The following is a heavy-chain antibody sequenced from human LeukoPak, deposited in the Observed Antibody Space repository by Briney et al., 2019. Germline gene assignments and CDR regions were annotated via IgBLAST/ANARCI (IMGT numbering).Heavy chain of an antibody. D-gene: IGHD1-26*01. V-gene: IGHV3-48*03. CDR2: ISSSGGPI. CDR1: GFTFSSYE. CDR3: AKGDWDQPLGAFDI. Sequence: GGSLRLSCAISGFTFSSYEMVWVRQAPGKGLEWVSFISSSGGPIYYADSVKGRFVISRDNAKNSLYLQMNSLRAEDTAVYYCAKGDWDQPLGAFDIWGQGTMVTVSS. J-gene: IGHJ3*02.